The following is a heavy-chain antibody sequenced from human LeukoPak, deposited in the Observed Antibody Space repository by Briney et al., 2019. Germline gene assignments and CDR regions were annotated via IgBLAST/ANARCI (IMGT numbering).Heavy chain of an antibody. V-gene: IGHV1-2*02. CDR2: INPNSGGA. Sequence: ASVKVSCKASGYTFTGYYIHWVRQAPGQGLEWMGWINPNSGGANYAQQFQGRVTMTRDTSISTVYMDLSRLTFDDTALYYCAREALSSTIEQDDKWVDPWGQGTLVTVSS. CDR3: AREALSSTIEQDDKWVDP. D-gene: IGHD1/OR15-1a*01. J-gene: IGHJ5*02. CDR1: GYTFTGYY.